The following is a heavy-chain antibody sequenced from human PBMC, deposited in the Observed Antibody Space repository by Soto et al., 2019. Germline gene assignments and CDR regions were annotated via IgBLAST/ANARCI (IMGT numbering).Heavy chain of an antibody. J-gene: IGHJ4*02. V-gene: IGHV3-23*01. Sequence: DVQLSESGGDLVRPRGSLRLSCTTSGFRFASFALTWVRQAPGQGLEWVATIVGSDAKTHYADPVKGRVSISRDTSRNTVYLQMNNLRADDTAMYYCAKWTYLEFWGQGTRVTVSS. CDR1: GFRFASFA. CDR3: AKWTYLEF. CDR2: IVGSDAKT. D-gene: IGHD5-12*01.